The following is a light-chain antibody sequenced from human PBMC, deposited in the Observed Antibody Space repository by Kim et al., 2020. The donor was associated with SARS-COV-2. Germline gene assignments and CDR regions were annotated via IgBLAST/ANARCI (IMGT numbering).Light chain of an antibody. CDR3: CSYASSYTWL. CDR2: DVN. Sequence: QSALTQPRSVSGSPGQLVTISCTGTSSDVGEYNLVSWYQQHPGKAPKLIIYDVNERPSGVPDRFSGSKSGNTASLTISGLQADDEADYYCCSYASSYTWLFGGGTQLTVL. V-gene: IGLV2-11*01. CDR1: SSDVGEYNL. J-gene: IGLJ3*02.